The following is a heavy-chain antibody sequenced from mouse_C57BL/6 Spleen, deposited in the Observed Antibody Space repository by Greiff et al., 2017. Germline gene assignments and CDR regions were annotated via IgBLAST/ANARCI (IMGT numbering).Heavy chain of an antibody. D-gene: IGHD2-4*01. CDR1: GFTFSDAW. CDR3: TRLGLRHWFAY. V-gene: IGHV6-6*01. CDR2: IRNKANNHAT. Sequence: EVQGVESGGGLVQPGGSMKLSCAASGFTFSDAWMDWVRQSPEKGLEWVAEIRNKANNHATYYAESVKGRFTISSDDSKSSVYLQMNSFRAKDTGIYYCTRLGLRHWFAYWGQGTLVTVSA. J-gene: IGHJ3*01.